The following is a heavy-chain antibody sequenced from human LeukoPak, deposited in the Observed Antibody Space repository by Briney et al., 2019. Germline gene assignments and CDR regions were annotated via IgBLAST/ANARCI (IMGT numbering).Heavy chain of an antibody. CDR2: IKQDGSEK. V-gene: IGHV3-7*01. CDR3: ARVVVRSGLYHFDY. Sequence: PGGSLRLSCAASGFTFSSYWMSWVRQAPGKGLEWVANIKQDGSEKYYVDSVKGRFTISRDNAKNSLYLQMNSLRAEDTAVYYCARVVVRSGLYHFDYWGQGTLVTVSS. D-gene: IGHD3-10*01. J-gene: IGHJ4*02. CDR1: GFTFSSYW.